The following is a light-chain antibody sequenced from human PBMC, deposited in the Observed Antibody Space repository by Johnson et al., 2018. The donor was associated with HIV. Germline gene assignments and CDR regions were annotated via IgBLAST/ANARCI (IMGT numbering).Light chain of an antibody. Sequence: QSVLTQPPSVSAAPGQKVTISCSGSSSTIGNNYVSWYQVVPGTAPKLLIYKNNERPSGIPDRFSGSKSGTSATLGITGLPTGDEADYYCETWDTSLSAGGVFGTGTKVTVL. V-gene: IGLV1-51*02. CDR3: ETWDTSLSAGGV. J-gene: IGLJ1*01. CDR2: KNN. CDR1: SSTIGNNY.